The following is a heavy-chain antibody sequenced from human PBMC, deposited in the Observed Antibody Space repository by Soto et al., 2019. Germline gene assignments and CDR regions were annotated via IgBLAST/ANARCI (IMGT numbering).Heavy chain of an antibody. J-gene: IGHJ4*02. CDR3: ATDDPASSDTVISSMTPIEY. CDR2: IGDSGRRT. D-gene: IGHD2-21*01. Sequence: EVQLLASGGGLVQPGGSLRLSCAASGFTFSNYAINWVRQAPGKGLEWVSLIGDSGRRTHYADSGMARFTISRDNSKHTLDLQMNSLRVEDTYIYYCATDDPASSDTVISSMTPIEYWGQGTLVTVSS. V-gene: IGHV3-23*01. CDR1: GFTFSNYA.